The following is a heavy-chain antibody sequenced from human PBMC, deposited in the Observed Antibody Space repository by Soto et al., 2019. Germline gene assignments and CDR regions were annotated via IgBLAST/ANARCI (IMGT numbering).Heavy chain of an antibody. CDR2: LYYSGST. J-gene: IGHJ5*02. CDR1: GGSISSYH. V-gene: IGHV4-59*01. Sequence: SETLSLTCTASGGSISSYHWSWIRQPPGKGLEWIGYLYYSGSTNYNPSLKSRVPISVDTSKNQFSLKLSSVTAADTAVYYCARGAAARQGGWFDPWGQGTLVTVSS. D-gene: IGHD6-13*01. CDR3: ARGAAARQGGWFDP.